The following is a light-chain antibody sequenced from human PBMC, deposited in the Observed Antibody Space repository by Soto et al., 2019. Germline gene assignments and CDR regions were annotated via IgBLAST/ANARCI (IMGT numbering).Light chain of an antibody. J-gene: IGKJ1*01. CDR2: KAS. V-gene: IGKV1-5*03. Sequence: DIQMTQSPSTLSASVGDRVTITCRASQSISSWLGWYQQKPGKAPKLLIYKASSLESGVPSRFSGSGSGTEFTLTISSLQPDDFATYYCQQYNSYAVTFGQWTKVEIK. CDR1: QSISSW. CDR3: QQYNSYAVT.